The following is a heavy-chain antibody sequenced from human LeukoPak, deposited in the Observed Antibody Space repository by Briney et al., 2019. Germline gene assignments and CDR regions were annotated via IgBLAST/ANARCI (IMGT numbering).Heavy chain of an antibody. CDR3: ARRIDSGPGIAAAGLFDP. J-gene: IGHJ5*02. V-gene: IGHV4-59*08. Sequence: PSQTLSLTCTVSGGSLSSYYWSWIRQPPGKGLEWIGYIYYSGSTNYNPSLKSRVTISVDTSKNQFSLKLSSVTAADTAVYYCARRIDSGPGIAAAGLFDPWGQGTLVTVSS. D-gene: IGHD6-13*01. CDR1: GGSLSSYY. CDR2: IYYSGST.